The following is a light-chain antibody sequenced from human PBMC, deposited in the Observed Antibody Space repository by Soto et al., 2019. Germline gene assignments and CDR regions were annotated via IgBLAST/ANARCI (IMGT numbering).Light chain of an antibody. CDR1: QSISIY. Sequence: DVQMTQSPSSLSASVGDRVTITCWASQSISIYLNWYQQKPGKAPKLLIYAASTLQSGVPSRFSGSGSGTDFTLTISCLQSEDFATYYCQQYYSYPLTFGQGTKV. CDR3: QQYYSYPLT. J-gene: IGKJ1*01. V-gene: IGKV1-39*01. CDR2: AAS.